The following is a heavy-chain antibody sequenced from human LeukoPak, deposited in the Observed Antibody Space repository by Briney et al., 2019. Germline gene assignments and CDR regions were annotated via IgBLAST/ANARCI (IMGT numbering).Heavy chain of an antibody. J-gene: IGHJ4*02. Sequence: PSETLSLTCTVSGDSISSNHYFWGWLRQPPGKGLEWIGSIDYSWSAYYNPSLKSRVTIPIDASKNQFSLKLNSVTAADTAMYYCARATYSGYDFGYWGRGTLVTVSS. V-gene: IGHV4-39*07. CDR1: GDSISSNHYF. D-gene: IGHD5-12*01. CDR3: ARATYSGYDFGY. CDR2: IDYSWSA.